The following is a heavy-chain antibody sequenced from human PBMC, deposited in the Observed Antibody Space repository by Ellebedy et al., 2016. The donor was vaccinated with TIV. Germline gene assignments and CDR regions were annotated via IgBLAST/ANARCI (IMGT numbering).Heavy chain of an antibody. V-gene: IGHV3-48*02. CDR2: ISSSSSTI. J-gene: IGHJ6*02. CDR1: GFTFSSYS. CDR3: AREVIVVVPAARGYYYGMDV. Sequence: GGSLRLXXAASGFTFSSYSMNWVRQAPGKGLEWVSYISSSSSTIYYADSVKGRFTISRDNAKNSLYLQMNSLRDEDTAVYYCAREVIVVVPAARGYYYGMDVWGQGTTVTVSS. D-gene: IGHD2-2*01.